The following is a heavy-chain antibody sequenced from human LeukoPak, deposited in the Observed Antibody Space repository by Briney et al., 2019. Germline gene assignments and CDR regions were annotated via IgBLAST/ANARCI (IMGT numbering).Heavy chain of an antibody. CDR1: GFTFSSYG. V-gene: IGHV3-33*03. CDR3: AIWSGYPSYYMDV. CDR2: IWYDGSNK. Sequence: GGSLRLSCAASGFTFSSYGMHWVRQAPGKGLEWVAVIWYDGSNKYYADSVKGRFTISRDNAKNSLYLQMNSLRAEDTAVYYCAIWSGYPSYYMDVWGKGTAVTVSS. J-gene: IGHJ6*03. D-gene: IGHD3-3*01.